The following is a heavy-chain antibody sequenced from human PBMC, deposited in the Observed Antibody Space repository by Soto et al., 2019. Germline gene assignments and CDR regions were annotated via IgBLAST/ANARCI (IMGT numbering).Heavy chain of an antibody. J-gene: IGHJ3*02. V-gene: IGHV4-31*03. Sequence: QVQLQESGPGLVKPSQTLSLTCTVSGGSISSGGYYWSWIRQHPGKGLEWIGYIYYSGSTYYNPSLKSRVTITVDTSKNHFSLKLSSVTAADTAVYYCARGRTRGDAFDIWGQGTMVTVSS. CDR2: IYYSGST. D-gene: IGHD3-16*01. CDR1: GGSISSGGYY. CDR3: ARGRTRGDAFDI.